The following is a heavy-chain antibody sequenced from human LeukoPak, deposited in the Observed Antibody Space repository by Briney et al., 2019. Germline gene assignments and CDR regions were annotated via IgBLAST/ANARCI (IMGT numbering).Heavy chain of an antibody. D-gene: IGHD3-3*01. V-gene: IGHV4-59*01. Sequence: SETLSLTCTVSGGSISSYYWSWIRQPPGKGLEWIGYFYYSGSTNYNPSLKSRVTISVDTSKDQFSLKLSSVTAADTAVYYCARVRASGYYSTPHYFDYWGQGTLVTVSS. CDR1: GGSISSYY. CDR2: FYYSGST. CDR3: ARVRASGYYSTPHYFDY. J-gene: IGHJ4*02.